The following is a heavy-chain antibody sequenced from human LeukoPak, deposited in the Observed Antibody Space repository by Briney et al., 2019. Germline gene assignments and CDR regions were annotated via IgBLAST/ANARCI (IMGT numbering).Heavy chain of an antibody. CDR2: VYYSGRT. CDR3: ARQGEHCDGGSCFPFHY. V-gene: IGHV4-39*01. Sequence: PSETLSLTCTVSGGSISSRYYWGWVRQPPGKGLEWIGTVYYSGRTYYNPSPKSRLTISVDTSKNQFSLKLNSVTAADTAIYYCARQGEHCDGGSCFPFHYWGQGTLVTVSS. CDR1: GGSISSRYY. D-gene: IGHD2-15*01. J-gene: IGHJ4*02.